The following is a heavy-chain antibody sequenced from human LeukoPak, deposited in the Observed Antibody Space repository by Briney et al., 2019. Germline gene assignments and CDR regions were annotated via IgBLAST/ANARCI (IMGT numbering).Heavy chain of an antibody. D-gene: IGHD3-9*01. CDR2: IKQDGSEK. CDR1: GFTFSSYW. J-gene: IGHJ4*02. V-gene: IGHV3-7*01. CDR3: ARDLGDDYDLLTGYYDY. Sequence: GGSLRLSCAASGFTFSSYWMSWVRQAPGKGLEWVANIKQDGSEKYYVDSVKGRFTISRDNAKNSLYLQMNSLRAEDTAVYYCARDLGDDYDLLTGYYDYWGQGTLVTVSS.